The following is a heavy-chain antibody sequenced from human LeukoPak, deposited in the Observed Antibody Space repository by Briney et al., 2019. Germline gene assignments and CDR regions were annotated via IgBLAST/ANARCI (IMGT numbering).Heavy chain of an antibody. CDR2: ISSSSSTK. CDR3: ARAVGGYHFDN. Sequence: GGSLRLSCAASGFTFRSYEMNWVRQAPGKGLEWVSYISSSSSTKYYADSVKGRFTISRDNAKDSLYLQMHSLRDEDTAVYYCARAVGGYHFDNWGQGTLVTVSS. J-gene: IGHJ4*02. D-gene: IGHD1-26*01. V-gene: IGHV3-48*02. CDR1: GFTFRSYE.